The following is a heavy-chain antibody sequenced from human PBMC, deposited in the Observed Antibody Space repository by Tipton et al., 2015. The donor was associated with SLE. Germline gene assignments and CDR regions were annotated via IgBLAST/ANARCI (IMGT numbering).Heavy chain of an antibody. CDR3: ARGGSGWYDY. CDR2: IFYGGYT. V-gene: IGHV4-39*07. CDR1: GVSISSTNYH. D-gene: IGHD6-19*01. Sequence: TLSLTCSVSGVSISSTNYHWGWVRQPPGKGLEWIGSIFYGGYTYYNPSLKSRVTMSVDPSKNQFSLKLSSVTAADTAVYYCARGGSGWYDYWGQGTLVTVSP. J-gene: IGHJ4*02.